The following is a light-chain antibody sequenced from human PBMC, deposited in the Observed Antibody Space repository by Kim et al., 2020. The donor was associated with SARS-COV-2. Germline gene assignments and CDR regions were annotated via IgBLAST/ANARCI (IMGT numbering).Light chain of an antibody. V-gene: IGLV6-57*03. Sequence: GKTVPISCTRSSGSIANNYVQWYQQRPGSAPTTVIYEDNQRPSGVPDRFSGSIDSSSNSASLTISGLKTEDEADYYCQSYDSSNVVFGGGTQLTVL. CDR1: SGSIANNY. CDR2: EDN. CDR3: QSYDSSNVV. J-gene: IGLJ2*01.